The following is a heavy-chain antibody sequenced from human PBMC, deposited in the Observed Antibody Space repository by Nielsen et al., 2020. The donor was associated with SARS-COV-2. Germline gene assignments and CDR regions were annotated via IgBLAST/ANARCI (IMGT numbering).Heavy chain of an antibody. CDR1: GYRFSSSG. D-gene: IGHD6-13*01. Sequence: ASVKVSCKTSGYRFSSSGIGWVRQAPGQGLEWMGYISTYNGNTKYAQKVQGRVTMTTDTSTSTAHMELTSLRSDDTAVYYCAREYSSSCCHFDYWGQGTLVTVSS. CDR3: AREYSSSCCHFDY. J-gene: IGHJ4*02. CDR2: ISTYNGNT. V-gene: IGHV1-18*01.